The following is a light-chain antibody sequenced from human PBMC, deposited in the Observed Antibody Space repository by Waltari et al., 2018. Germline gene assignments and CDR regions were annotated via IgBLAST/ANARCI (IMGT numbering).Light chain of an antibody. J-gene: IGKJ2*01. CDR1: QTIRGW. CDR3: QQYYSYPLT. Sequence: DIQMTQSPSMLSASFGDRVTITCRASQTIRGWLAWYQLKPGLAPKLLIYDASNLGGGVPSRFSGSGFGTNFTLTISSLQPDDFATYYCQQYYSYPLTFGQGTKLEIK. V-gene: IGKV1-5*01. CDR2: DAS.